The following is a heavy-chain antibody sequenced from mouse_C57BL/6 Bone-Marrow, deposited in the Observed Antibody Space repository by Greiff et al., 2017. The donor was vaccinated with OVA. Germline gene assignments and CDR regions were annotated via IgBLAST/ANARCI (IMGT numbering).Heavy chain of an antibody. Sequence: EVKLQESGAELVRPGASVKLSCTASGFNIKAVYMHWVKQRPEQGLGWIGRIDPENGDTAYASKFQGKATIKADTSSNTAYVQLSSLATEDTAVYCCATTPDAMDYWGQGTSVTVSS. J-gene: IGHJ4*01. CDR3: ATTPDAMDY. CDR1: GFNIKAVY. CDR2: IDPENGDT. V-gene: IGHV14-4*01.